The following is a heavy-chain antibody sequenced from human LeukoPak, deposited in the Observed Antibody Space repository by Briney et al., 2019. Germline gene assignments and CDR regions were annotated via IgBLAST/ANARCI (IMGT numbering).Heavy chain of an antibody. Sequence: GSLRLSCAASGFTFSSYAMSWVRQAPGKGLEWVSSISSSSSYIYYADSVKGRFTISRDNAKNSLYLQMNSLRAEDTAVYYCARDAQYCSGGSCYSEPYYFDYWGQGTLVTVSS. V-gene: IGHV3-21*01. CDR2: ISSSSSYI. CDR1: GFTFSSYA. D-gene: IGHD2-15*01. CDR3: ARDAQYCSGGSCYSEPYYFDY. J-gene: IGHJ4*02.